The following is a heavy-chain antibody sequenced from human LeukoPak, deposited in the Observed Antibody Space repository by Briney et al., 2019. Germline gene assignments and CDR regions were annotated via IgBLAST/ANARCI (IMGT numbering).Heavy chain of an antibody. Sequence: GGSLRLSCAASGFSVSSNYMTWVHQAPGKGLEWVSIIYSDYSGGSTYYADSVKGRFTISRDNSKNMLYLQMNSLRAEDTAAYSCARGTVTAPDYWGQGTLVTVSS. V-gene: IGHV3-53*01. CDR1: GFSVSSNY. CDR2: IYSDYSGGST. CDR3: ARGTVTAPDY. J-gene: IGHJ4*02. D-gene: IGHD4-17*01.